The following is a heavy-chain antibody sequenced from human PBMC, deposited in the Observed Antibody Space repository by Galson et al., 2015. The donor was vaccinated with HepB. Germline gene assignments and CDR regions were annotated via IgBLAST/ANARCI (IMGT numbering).Heavy chain of an antibody. V-gene: IGHV3-48*02. Sequence: SLRLSCAGSGFIFSTYSTNWVRQAPGKGLEWVSYISSRSRTIYYADSVKGRFTISRDNAKNSLYLQMNSLRDEDTAVYYCARDYGGPDCSSPSCYNDYYYYGMDVWGQGTTVTVSS. CDR1: GFIFSTYS. J-gene: IGHJ6*02. D-gene: IGHD2-2*02. CDR2: ISSRSRTI. CDR3: ARDYGGPDCSSPSCYNDYYYYGMDV.